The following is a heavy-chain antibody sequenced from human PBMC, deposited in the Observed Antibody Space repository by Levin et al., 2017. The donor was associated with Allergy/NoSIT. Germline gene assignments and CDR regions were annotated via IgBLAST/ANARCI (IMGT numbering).Heavy chain of an antibody. CDR3: ARAPRNWNDESDAFDI. Sequence: PSETLSLTCTVSGGSISSGSYYWSWIRQPAGKGLEWIGRIYTSGSTNYNPSLKSRVTISVDTSKNQFSLKLSSVTAADTAVYYCARAPRNWNDESDAFDIWGQGTMVTVSS. CDR1: GGSISSGSYY. J-gene: IGHJ3*02. CDR2: IYTSGST. D-gene: IGHD1-1*01. V-gene: IGHV4-61*02.